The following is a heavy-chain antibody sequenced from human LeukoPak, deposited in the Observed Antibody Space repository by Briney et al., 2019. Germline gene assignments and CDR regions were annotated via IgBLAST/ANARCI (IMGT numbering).Heavy chain of an antibody. Sequence: SETLSLTCTVSGDPIRSYYWTWIRQPAGKGLEWIGRIYTSGSTNYNPSLKSRVTMSVDTSKNQFSLKLSSVTAADTAVYYCARFSRGDSSGYYALNYWGQGTLVTVSS. D-gene: IGHD3-22*01. CDR3: ARFSRGDSSGYYALNY. CDR1: GDPIRSYY. J-gene: IGHJ4*02. CDR2: IYTSGST. V-gene: IGHV4-4*07.